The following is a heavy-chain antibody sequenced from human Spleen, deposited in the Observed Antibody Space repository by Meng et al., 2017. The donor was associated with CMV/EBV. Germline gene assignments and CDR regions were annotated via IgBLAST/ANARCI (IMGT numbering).Heavy chain of an antibody. V-gene: IGHV4-59*08. Sequence: GSLRLSCTVSGDSIGTYYWSWIRQSPGKGLEWIGYISLSGSTKYNPSLKSRVTMSVGTSKNQLSLKMSSVTAADTAVYYCARVPENLWLDFWGQGTLVTVSS. CDR1: GDSIGTYY. D-gene: IGHD3-16*01. CDR3: ARVPENLWLDF. J-gene: IGHJ4*02. CDR2: ISLSGST.